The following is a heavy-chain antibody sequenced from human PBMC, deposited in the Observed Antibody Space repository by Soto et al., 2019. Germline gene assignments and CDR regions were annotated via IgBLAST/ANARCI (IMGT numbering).Heavy chain of an antibody. CDR3: ARGEEQQPTDY. J-gene: IGHJ4*02. D-gene: IGHD6-13*01. CDR2: IYYSGST. CDR1: GGSISSGGYY. Sequence: SETLSLTCTVSGGSISSGGYYWSWIRQHPGKGLEWIGYIYYSGSTYYNPSLKSRVTISVDTSKSQFSLKLSSVTAADTAVYYCARGEEQQPTDYWGQGTLVTVSS. V-gene: IGHV4-31*03.